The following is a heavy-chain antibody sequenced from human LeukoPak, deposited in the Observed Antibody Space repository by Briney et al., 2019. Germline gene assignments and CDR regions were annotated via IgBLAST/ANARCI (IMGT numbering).Heavy chain of an antibody. CDR3: ARDQVGPHFDY. CDR1: GFTFSNYW. Sequence: GGPLRLSGEAPGFTFSNYWRGWVRKAQGKGLGWAANIKQDGSEKYYVDSVKGRFTISRDNDKNSLYLQMSSLRAEDTAVYYCARDQVGPHFDYWGQGTLVTVSS. V-gene: IGHV3-7*01. J-gene: IGHJ4*02. D-gene: IGHD2-2*01. CDR2: IKQDGSEK.